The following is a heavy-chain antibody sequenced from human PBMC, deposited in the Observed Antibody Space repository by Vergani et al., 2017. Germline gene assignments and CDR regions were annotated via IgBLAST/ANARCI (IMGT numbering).Heavy chain of an antibody. CDR3: ARGEYYYGWGSYWGLYYFDY. CDR2: IIPIFGTA. D-gene: IGHD3-10*01. CDR1: GGTFSSYA. V-gene: IGHV1-69*01. Sequence: QVQLVQSGAEVKKPGSSVKVSCKASGGTFSSYAISWVRQAPGQGLEWMGGIIPIFGTANYAQKFQGRVTITADESTSTAYMELSSLRSEDTAVYYCARGEYYYGWGSYWGLYYFDYWGQGTLVTVSS. J-gene: IGHJ4*02.